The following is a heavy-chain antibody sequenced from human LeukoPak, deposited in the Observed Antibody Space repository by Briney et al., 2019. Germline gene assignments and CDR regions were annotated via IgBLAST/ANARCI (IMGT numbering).Heavy chain of an antibody. CDR2: IKRDGSEK. V-gene: IGHV3-7*01. Sequence: PGGSLRLSCAASGFTFSSYWMSWVRQAPGKGLEWVANIKRDGSEKYYVDSVKGRFTISRDNAKNSLYLQMNSLRAEDTAVYYCARDGDDYSNPDYYYMDVWGKGTTVTVSS. CDR1: GFTFSSYW. J-gene: IGHJ6*03. CDR3: ARDGDDYSNPDYYYMDV. D-gene: IGHD4-11*01.